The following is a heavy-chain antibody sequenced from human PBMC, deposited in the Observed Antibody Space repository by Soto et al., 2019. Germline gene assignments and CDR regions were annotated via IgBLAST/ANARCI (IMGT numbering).Heavy chain of an antibody. D-gene: IGHD1-26*01. CDR1: GGSICSYY. J-gene: IGHJ4*02. V-gene: IGHV4-59*01. CDR3: AREHMGATQNFDY. Sequence: SETLSLTCAVSGGSICSYYWSWIRQPPGKGLEWIGYIYYSGSTNYNPSLKSRVTISVDTSKNQFSLKLSSVTAADTAVYYCAREHMGATQNFDYWGQGTLVTVSS. CDR2: IYYSGST.